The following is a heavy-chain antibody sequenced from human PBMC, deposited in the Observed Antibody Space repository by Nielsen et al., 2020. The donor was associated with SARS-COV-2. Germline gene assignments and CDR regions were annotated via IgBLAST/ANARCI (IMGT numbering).Heavy chain of an antibody. V-gene: IGHV3-30*18. CDR2: ISYDGSNK. D-gene: IGHD3-22*01. Sequence: VRQAPGKGLEWVAVISYDGSNKYYADSVKGRFTISRDNSKNTLYLQMSSLRAEDTAVYYCVKGTLYYYDSSGYSYNQNFDYWGQGTLVTVSS. CDR3: VKGTLYYYDSSGYSYNQNFDY. J-gene: IGHJ4*02.